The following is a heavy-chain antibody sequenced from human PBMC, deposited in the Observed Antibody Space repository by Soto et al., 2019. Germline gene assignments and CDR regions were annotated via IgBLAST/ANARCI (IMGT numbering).Heavy chain of an antibody. CDR1: GGSISSGGYY. J-gene: IGHJ4*02. CDR2: IYYSGST. CDR3: ARRYSSSFDY. Sequence: PSETLSLTCTVSGGSISSGGYYWSWIRQHPGKGLEWIGYIYYSGSTYYNPSLKSRVNISVDTSKNQFSLKLSSVTAADTAVYYCARRYSSSFDYWGQGTLVTVSS. D-gene: IGHD6-13*01. V-gene: IGHV4-31*03.